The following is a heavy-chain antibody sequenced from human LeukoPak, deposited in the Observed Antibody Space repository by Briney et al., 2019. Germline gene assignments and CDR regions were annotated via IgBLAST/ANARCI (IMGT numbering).Heavy chain of an antibody. V-gene: IGHV4-39*01. J-gene: IGHJ4*02. Sequence: SETLSLTCTVSGGSISSSSYYWGWIRQPPGKGLEWIGSIYYSGSTYYNPSLKSRVTISVDTSKNQFSLKLSSVTAADTAVYYCARRGGNFDRLLYPDYWGQGTLVTVSS. CDR3: ARRGGNFDRLLYPDY. CDR2: IYYSGST. D-gene: IGHD3-9*01. CDR1: GGSISSSSYY.